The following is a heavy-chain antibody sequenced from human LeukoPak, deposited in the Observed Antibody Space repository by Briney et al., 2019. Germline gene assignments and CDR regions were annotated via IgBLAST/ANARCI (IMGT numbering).Heavy chain of an antibody. V-gene: IGHV4-34*01. CDR2: INHSGST. CDR3: ARGACFGSSGGSCWDGYDVDDY. D-gene: IGHD2-15*01. CDR1: GGSFSGYY. J-gene: IGHJ4*02. Sequence: SETLSLTCAVYGGSFSGYYWSWIRQPPGKGLEWIGEINHSGSTNYNPSLKSRVTISVDTSKNQFSLKLSSVTAADTAVYYCARGACFGSSGGSCWDGYDVDDYWGQGTLVTVSS.